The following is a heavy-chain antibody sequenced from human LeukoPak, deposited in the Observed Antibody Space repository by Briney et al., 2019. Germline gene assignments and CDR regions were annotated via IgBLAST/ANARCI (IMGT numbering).Heavy chain of an antibody. V-gene: IGHV4-39*01. Sequence: PSETLSLTCTVSGGSISSTNYYWGWIRRPPGRGLEWIGRVYYSGSTYSNPSLKSRVTVSVDTSKSQFSLKLTSVPAADTAVYYCARLYHDSRGYYWFDPWGQGTLVTVSA. D-gene: IGHD3-22*01. CDR3: ARLYHDSRGYYWFDP. J-gene: IGHJ5*02. CDR2: VYYSGST. CDR1: GGSISSTNYY.